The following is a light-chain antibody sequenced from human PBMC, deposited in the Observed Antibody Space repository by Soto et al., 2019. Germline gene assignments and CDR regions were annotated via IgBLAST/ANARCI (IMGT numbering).Light chain of an antibody. CDR2: DVS. CDR3: RSYKSSSTHV. Sequence: QYALTQPAYVSGSPGQSITISCTGTSRDVGAYNFVSWYQQHPGKVPKLMIFDVSSRPSGVSDRFSGSKSGNTASHTISGLQAEDEGDYYCRSYKSSSTHVFGSGTKVTVL. CDR1: SRDVGAYNF. V-gene: IGLV2-14*03. J-gene: IGLJ1*01.